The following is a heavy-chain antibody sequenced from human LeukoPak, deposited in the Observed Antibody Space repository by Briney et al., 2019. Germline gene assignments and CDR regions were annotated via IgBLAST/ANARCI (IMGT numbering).Heavy chain of an antibody. Sequence: SETLSLTCTVSGVSISSGGYYWSWLRQHPGKGLEWIGYIYYSGSTYYNPSLKSRVTISVDTSKNQFSLKLSSVTAADTAVYYCARGQLLPGWFDPWGQGTLVTVSS. CDR2: IYYSGST. V-gene: IGHV4-31*03. J-gene: IGHJ5*02. D-gene: IGHD2-2*01. CDR3: ARGQLLPGWFDP. CDR1: GVSISSGGYY.